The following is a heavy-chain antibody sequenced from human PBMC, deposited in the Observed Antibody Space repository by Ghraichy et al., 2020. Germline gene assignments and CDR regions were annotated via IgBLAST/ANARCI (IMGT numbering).Heavy chain of an antibody. J-gene: IGHJ3*02. CDR1: GFTFDDYA. V-gene: IGHV3-43D*03. CDR2: ISWDGGST. Sequence: GETLNISCAASGFTFDDYAMHWVRQAPGKGLEWVSLISWDGGSTYYADSVKGRFTISRDNSKNSLYLQMNSLRAEDTALYYCAKDMGAYGDPDAFDIWGQGTMVTVSS. D-gene: IGHD4-17*01. CDR3: AKDMGAYGDPDAFDI.